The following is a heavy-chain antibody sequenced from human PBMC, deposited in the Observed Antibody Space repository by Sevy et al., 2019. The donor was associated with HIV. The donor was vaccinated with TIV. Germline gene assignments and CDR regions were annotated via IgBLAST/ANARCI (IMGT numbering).Heavy chain of an antibody. CDR3: AREWKFYDSSGYQRYYFDY. V-gene: IGHV4-34*01. CDR2: INHSGST. CDR1: GGSFSGYY. D-gene: IGHD3-22*01. J-gene: IGHJ4*02. Sequence: SETLSLTCAVYGGSFSGYYWSWIRQPPGKGLEWIGEINHSGSTNYNPSLKSRVTISVDTSKNQFSLKLSSVTAADTAVYYCAREWKFYDSSGYQRYYFDYWGQGTLVTVSS.